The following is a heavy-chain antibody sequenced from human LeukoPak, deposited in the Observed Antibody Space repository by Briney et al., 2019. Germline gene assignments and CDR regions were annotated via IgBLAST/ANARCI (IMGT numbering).Heavy chain of an antibody. CDR2: IYYSGST. V-gene: IGHV4-59*01. CDR3: ARDRHDFWSGYYGQEDYYYYMDV. D-gene: IGHD3-3*01. CDR1: GGSISSYY. J-gene: IGHJ6*03. Sequence: SETLSLTCTVSGGSISSYYWSWIRQPPGKGLEWIGYIYYSGSTNYNPSLKSRVTISVGTSKNQFSLKLSSVTAADTAVYYCARDRHDFWSGYYGQEDYYYYMDVWGKGTTVTVSS.